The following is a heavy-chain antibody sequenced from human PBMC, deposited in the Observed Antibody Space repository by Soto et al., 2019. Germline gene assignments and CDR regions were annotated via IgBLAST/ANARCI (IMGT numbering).Heavy chain of an antibody. CDR2: FVPMFSSS. D-gene: IGHD1-1*01. Sequence: QVQLVQSVAEVRKPGSSVNVSCKASGTSFTSYGIHWVRQAPGQGLEWMGGFVPMFSSSNYAQKFQDRLTIVADESTNTAYMELSSLRADDSAIYYCARTGGTYYFDHWGQGTLVTVSS. CDR3: ARTGGTYYFDH. CDR1: GTSFTSYG. J-gene: IGHJ4*02. V-gene: IGHV1-69*01.